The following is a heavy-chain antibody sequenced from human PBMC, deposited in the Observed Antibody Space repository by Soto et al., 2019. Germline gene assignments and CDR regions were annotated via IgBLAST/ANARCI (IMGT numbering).Heavy chain of an antibody. CDR2: ISGSGGSI. J-gene: IGHJ4*02. V-gene: IGHV3-23*01. Sequence: EVQLLESGGGLVQPGGSLRLSCAASGFTFSTYAMSWVRQAPGKGLEWVSGISGSGGSIYYADSVKGRFTVSRDNSKNTLYLQMNSVRAEDTAVYYCAKGGVLDTSSWYCAYWGQGTLVTVSS. D-gene: IGHD6-13*01. CDR1: GFTFSTYA. CDR3: AKGGVLDTSSWYCAY.